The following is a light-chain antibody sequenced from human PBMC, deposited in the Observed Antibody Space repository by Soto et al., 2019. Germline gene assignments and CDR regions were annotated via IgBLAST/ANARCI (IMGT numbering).Light chain of an antibody. V-gene: IGKV1-5*01. CDR1: QTIGSW. J-gene: IGKJ2*01. CDR3: QQYHSSWFA. CDR2: DAS. Sequence: DIQMTQSPSTLSASVGDRVTITCRASQTIGSWVAWYQQKPGRAPKLVIYDASSLDAGVPPRFSGSGSGTEFTLTISSLQPDDFATYYCQQYHSSWFALGHGTKLEDK.